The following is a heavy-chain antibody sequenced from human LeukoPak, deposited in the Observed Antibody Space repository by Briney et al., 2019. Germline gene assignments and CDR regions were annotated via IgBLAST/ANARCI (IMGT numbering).Heavy chain of an antibody. CDR3: TRGSSGWEGIDN. V-gene: IGHV3-74*01. J-gene: IGHJ4*02. D-gene: IGHD6-19*01. CDR2: IDPDERGI. CDR1: GFTFRNYW. Sequence: GGSLRLSCAASGFTFRNYWMHWVRRAPGKGLVWISRIDPDERGISYADSVKGRFTISRDNAKDTVYLQMNSVRADDTSVYYCTRGSSGWEGIDNWGQGILVTVSS.